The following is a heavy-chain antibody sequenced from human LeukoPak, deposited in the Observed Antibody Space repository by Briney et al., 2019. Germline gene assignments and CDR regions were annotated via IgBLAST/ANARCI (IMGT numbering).Heavy chain of an antibody. CDR3: ATSAGPDYYYYGMDV. V-gene: IGHV4-59*08. CDR1: GGSISGYY. Sequence: SETLSLTCTVSGGSISGYYWSWIRQPPGKGLEWIGYIYYSGSTNYNPSLKSRVTISVDTSKNQFSLKLSSVTAADTAVYYCATSAGPDYYYYGMDVWGQGTTVTVSS. CDR2: IYYSGST. J-gene: IGHJ6*02.